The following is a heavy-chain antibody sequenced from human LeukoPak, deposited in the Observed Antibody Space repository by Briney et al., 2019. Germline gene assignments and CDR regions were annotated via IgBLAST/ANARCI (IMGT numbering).Heavy chain of an antibody. CDR3: ARVNGYNMYYFDY. CDR1: GYTFTSYD. CDR2: MNPNSGNT. V-gene: IGHV1-8*03. J-gene: IGHJ4*02. D-gene: IGHD5-24*01. Sequence: ASVNVSCKASGYTFTSYDINWVRQATGQGLEWMGGMNPNSGNTGYAQKFQGRVTITRNTSISTAYMELSSLRSEDTAVYYCARVNGYNMYYFDYWGQGTLVTVSS.